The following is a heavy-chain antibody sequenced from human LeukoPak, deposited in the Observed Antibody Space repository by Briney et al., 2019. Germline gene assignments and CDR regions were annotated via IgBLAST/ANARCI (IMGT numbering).Heavy chain of an antibody. D-gene: IGHD5-24*01. CDR1: GGSFSAYY. V-gene: IGHV4-34*01. J-gene: IGHJ4*02. CDR2: IKHRENT. Sequence: SETLSLTCAVYGGSFSAYYWTWIRQPPGKGLEGIGEIKHRENTNYSPSLKSRVTISLDTSKNQISLKLSSVTAADTAVYYCAREGLTNAYNPLGYWGQGTLVIVSS. CDR3: AREGLTNAYNPLGY.